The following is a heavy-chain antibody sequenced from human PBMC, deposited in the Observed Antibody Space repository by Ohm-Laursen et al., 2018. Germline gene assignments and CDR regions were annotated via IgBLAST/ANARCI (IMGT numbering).Heavy chain of an antibody. Sequence: SLRLSCAASGFTFSSYEMNWVRQAPGKGLEWVSYISSSGSTIYYADSVKGRFTISRDNAKNSLYLQMNSLRAEDTAVYYCARGNPTVTKDFQHWGQGTLVTVSS. CDR1: GFTFSSYE. D-gene: IGHD4-17*01. J-gene: IGHJ1*01. CDR3: ARGNPTVTKDFQH. V-gene: IGHV3-48*03. CDR2: ISSSGSTI.